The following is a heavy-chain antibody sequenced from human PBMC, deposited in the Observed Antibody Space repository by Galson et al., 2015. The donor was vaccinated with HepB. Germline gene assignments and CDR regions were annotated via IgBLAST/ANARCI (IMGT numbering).Heavy chain of an antibody. V-gene: IGHV3-23*01. J-gene: IGHJ4*02. CDR2: ISDIGDRT. CDR1: GFTFSSFA. CDR3: VKEYCGSGSCHSFATN. Sequence: SLRLSCAASGFTFSSFAMSWVRQAPGEGLHWVSAISDIGDRTYYVDSVKGRFTLSRDNSKNTLYLQMNSLRAEDTAVYYCVKEYCGSGSCHSFATNWGQGTLVTVSS. D-gene: IGHD2-15*01.